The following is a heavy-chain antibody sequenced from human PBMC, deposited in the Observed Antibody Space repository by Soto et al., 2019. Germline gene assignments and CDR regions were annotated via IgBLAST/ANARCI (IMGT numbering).Heavy chain of an antibody. V-gene: IGHV1-18*01. CDR2: ISAYNGNT. J-gene: IGHJ4*02. CDR3: ARPAPARRSGYPLYYFDY. Sequence: QVQLVQSGAEVKKPGASVKVSCKASGYTFTSYGISWVRQAPGQGLEWMGWISAYNGNTNYAQKLQGRVTMTTDTSPSTAYMELRSLRSDDTAVYYCARPAPARRSGYPLYYFDYWGQGTLVTVSS. CDR1: GYTFTSYG. D-gene: IGHD3-22*01.